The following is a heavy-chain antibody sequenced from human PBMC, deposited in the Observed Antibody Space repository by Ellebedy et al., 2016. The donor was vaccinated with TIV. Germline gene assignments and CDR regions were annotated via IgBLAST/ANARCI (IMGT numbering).Heavy chain of an antibody. CDR2: INNSSTKI. Sequence: PGGSLRLSCEASGFTFSSYSMNWVRQAPGKGLEWVSYINNSSTKIYYADSVKGRFTISRDNAKNSLFLQMSSLRADDTAVYYCATLGTVTTPTDPQLFDPWGQGTLVTVSS. CDR3: ATLGTVTTPTDPQLFDP. CDR1: GFTFSSYS. V-gene: IGHV3-48*04. J-gene: IGHJ5*02. D-gene: IGHD4-17*01.